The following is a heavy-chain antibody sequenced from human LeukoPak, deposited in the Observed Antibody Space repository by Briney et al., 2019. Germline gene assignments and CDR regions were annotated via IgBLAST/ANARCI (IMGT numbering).Heavy chain of an antibody. J-gene: IGHJ5*02. CDR3: ARGGNYYDNGLAFDP. V-gene: IGHV4-59*01. Sequence: SETLSLTCTVSGGSISSYYWSWVRQPPGKGLEWIGYIYYSGSTNYNPSLKSRVTISVDTSKNQFSLKLSSVTAADTAVYYCARGGNYYDNGLAFDPWGQGTLVTASP. CDR1: GGSISSYY. CDR2: IYYSGST. D-gene: IGHD3-22*01.